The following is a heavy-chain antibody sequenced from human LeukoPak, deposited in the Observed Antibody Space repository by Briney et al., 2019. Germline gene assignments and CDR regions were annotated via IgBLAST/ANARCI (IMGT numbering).Heavy chain of an antibody. V-gene: IGHV3-7*01. Sequence: GGSLRLSCAVSGLTFSSSWMDWVRQAPGKGLEWVASINPDGNKKYTADSVKGRFTISRDNAENSLYLQMNSLRVEDTAFYYCARDLAYSRLDYWGQGMLVTVSS. CDR3: ARDLAYSRLDY. J-gene: IGHJ4*02. CDR1: GLTFSSSW. CDR2: INPDGNKK. D-gene: IGHD5-18*01.